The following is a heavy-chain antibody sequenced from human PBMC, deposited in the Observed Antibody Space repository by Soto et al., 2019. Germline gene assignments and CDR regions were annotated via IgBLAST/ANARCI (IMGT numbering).Heavy chain of an antibody. Sequence: ASVKVSCKASGYTFTSYGISWVRQAPGQGLEWMGWISAYNGNTNYAQKLQGRVTMTTDTSTSTAYMELRSLRSDDTAVYYCARDTVDIVATTLYYFEYWGQGTLVTVSS. CDR1: GYTFTSYG. V-gene: IGHV1-18*04. CDR3: ARDTVDIVATTLYYFEY. D-gene: IGHD5-12*01. CDR2: ISAYNGNT. J-gene: IGHJ4*02.